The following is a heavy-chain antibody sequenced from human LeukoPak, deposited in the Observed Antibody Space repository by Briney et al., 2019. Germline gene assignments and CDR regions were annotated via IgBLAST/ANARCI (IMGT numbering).Heavy chain of an antibody. J-gene: IGHJ5*02. CDR1: GGTFSSYA. Sequence: SVKVSCKASGGTFSSYAISWVRQAPGQGLEGMGGIIPIFGTANYAQRFQGRVTITADESTSTAYMELSSLRSEDTAVYYCALSRSFGITIFWGYNWFDPWGQGTLVTVSS. CDR2: IIPIFGTA. D-gene: IGHD3-9*01. V-gene: IGHV1-69*01. CDR3: ALSRSFGITIFWGYNWFDP.